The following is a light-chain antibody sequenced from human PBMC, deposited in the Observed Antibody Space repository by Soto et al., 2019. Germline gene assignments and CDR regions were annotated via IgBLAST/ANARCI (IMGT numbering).Light chain of an antibody. CDR1: QSVSSSF. J-gene: IGKJ1*01. V-gene: IGKV3-20*01. CDR2: GAS. Sequence: EIVMTQSPATLSVSPGEGATLSCRASQSVSSSFLAWYQQRPGQAPRLLIYGASSRATGIPDRFSGSGSGTDFTLTISTLEPEDFAVYYCQQYGSSPPTFGQGTKVDIK. CDR3: QQYGSSPPT.